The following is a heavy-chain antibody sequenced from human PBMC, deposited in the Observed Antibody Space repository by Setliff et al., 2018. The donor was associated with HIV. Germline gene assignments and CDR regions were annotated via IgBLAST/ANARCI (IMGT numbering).Heavy chain of an antibody. CDR3: AREGGNYFGSGTQGFDY. V-gene: IGHV1-3*01. J-gene: IGHJ4*02. CDR2: INGGNGDT. CDR1: GDTLSIHP. Sequence: ASVKVSCKASGDTLSIHPISWVRQAPGRGLEWMGRINGGNGDTVYSQKLWGRVTITRDRTATTVYMELSNLRSEDTAVYYCAREGGNYFGSGTQGFDYWGQGTLVTVSS. D-gene: IGHD3-10*01.